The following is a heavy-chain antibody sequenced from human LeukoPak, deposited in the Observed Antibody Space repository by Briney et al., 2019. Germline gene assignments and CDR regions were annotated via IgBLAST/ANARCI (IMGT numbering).Heavy chain of an antibody. D-gene: IGHD3-10*01. Sequence: GGSLRLSCAASGFTFSSYGMHWVRQAPGKGLEWVAVIWYDGSNKYYADSVKGRFTISRDNSKNTLYLQMNSLRAEDTAVYYCASSRGRPNDAFDIWGQGTMVTVSS. J-gene: IGHJ3*02. CDR3: ASSRGRPNDAFDI. CDR2: IWYDGSNK. CDR1: GFTFSSYG. V-gene: IGHV3-33*08.